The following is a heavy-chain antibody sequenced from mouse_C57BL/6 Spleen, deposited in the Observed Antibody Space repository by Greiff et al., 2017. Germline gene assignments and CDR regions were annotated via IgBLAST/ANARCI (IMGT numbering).Heavy chain of an antibody. V-gene: IGHV14-4*01. CDR1: GFNIKDAY. CDR3: TTGSLDY. CDR2: IDPENGDT. J-gene: IGHJ2*01. Sequence: VQLQQSGAELVRPGASVKLSCTASGFNIKDAYMHWVKQRPEQGLEWIGWIDPENGDTEYASKFQGKATITADTSSNTAYLQLSSLTSEDTAVYYCTTGSLDYWGQGTTLTVSS.